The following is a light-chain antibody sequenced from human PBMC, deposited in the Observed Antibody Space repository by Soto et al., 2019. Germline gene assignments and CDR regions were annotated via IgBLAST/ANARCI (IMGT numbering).Light chain of an antibody. CDR2: GAS. Sequence: EIVMTQSPATLSVSPGERATLSCRASQSVGSDLAWHQQPPGQAPRLLIYGASSRATGIPDRFGGSAAGTDFTLTISRLQPDDFATYYCHQYNNYSPFGQGTKVDI. CDR1: QSVGSD. V-gene: IGKV3D-15*01. CDR3: HQYNNYSP. J-gene: IGKJ1*01.